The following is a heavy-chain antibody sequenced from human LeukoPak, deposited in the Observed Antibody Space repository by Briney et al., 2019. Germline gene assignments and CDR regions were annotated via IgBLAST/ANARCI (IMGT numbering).Heavy chain of an antibody. Sequence: SETLSLTCTVSGGSISSYYWSWIRQPPGKGLEWIAYVYSSGSTDYNPSLKSRVTMSVDTSKNQFSLKLSSVTAADTAVYYCARVAGVVPAAMAFDYWGQGTLVTVSS. V-gene: IGHV4-4*09. D-gene: IGHD2-2*01. CDR3: ARVAGVVPAAMAFDY. CDR2: VYSSGST. J-gene: IGHJ4*02. CDR1: GGSISSYY.